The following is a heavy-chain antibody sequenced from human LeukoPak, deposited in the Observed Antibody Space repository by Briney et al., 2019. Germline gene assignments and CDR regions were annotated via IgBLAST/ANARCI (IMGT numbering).Heavy chain of an antibody. CDR2: IYYSGST. Sequence: SETPSLTCTVSGGSISSYYWSWIRQPPGKGLEWIGYIYYSGSTNYNPSLKSRVTISVDTSKNQSSLKLSSVTAADTAVYYCARSGSSGYYLYFDYWGQGTLVTVSS. CDR3: ARSGSSGYYLYFDY. V-gene: IGHV4-59*01. J-gene: IGHJ4*02. CDR1: GGSISSYY. D-gene: IGHD3-22*01.